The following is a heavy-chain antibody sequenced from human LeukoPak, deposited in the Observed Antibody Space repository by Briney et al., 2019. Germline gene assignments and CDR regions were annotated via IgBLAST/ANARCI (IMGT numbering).Heavy chain of an antibody. D-gene: IGHD2-2*01. J-gene: IGHJ4*02. CDR2: IYTSGTT. V-gene: IGHV4-61*02. CDR1: GGSISSGYNY. CDR3: AKSGCSSSSCPGFL. Sequence: SQTLSLTCTVSGGSISSGYNYWSWIRQPAGKGLEWIGRIYTSGTTNYNPSLKSRVTISQDPSNNQFSLKLRSVTAADTAVYYCAKSGCSSSSCPGFLWGQGTLVTVSS.